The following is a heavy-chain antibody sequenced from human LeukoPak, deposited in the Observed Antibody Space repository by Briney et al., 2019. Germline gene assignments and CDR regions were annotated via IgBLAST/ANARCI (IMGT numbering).Heavy chain of an antibody. CDR2: IYHSGST. V-gene: IGHV4-30-2*05. D-gene: IGHD2-21*01. CDR3: ARDGRFHLYGMDV. CDR1: GGSISSGGYS. Sequence: SETLSLTCAVSGGSISSGGYSWSWIRQPPGKGLEWIGYIYHSGSTYYNRSVKSRFTISVDTSKNQFSLKLSTVTAADTAVYYCARDGRFHLYGMDVWGQGTTVTVSS. J-gene: IGHJ6*02.